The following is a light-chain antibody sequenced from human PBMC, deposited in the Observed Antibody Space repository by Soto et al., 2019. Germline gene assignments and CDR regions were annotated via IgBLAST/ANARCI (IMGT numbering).Light chain of an antibody. CDR2: EVT. CDR1: SSDVGGYNY. V-gene: IGLV2-8*01. Sequence: QSVLNQPPSAAGSTGPSVTISFSGPSSDVGGYNYVSWYQHYPGKAPKLLIYEVTKRPSGVPDRFSGSKSGNTASLTVSGLQAADEADYFCSSFAGNNNLVFGGGTKLTVL. J-gene: IGLJ3*02. CDR3: SSFAGNNNLV.